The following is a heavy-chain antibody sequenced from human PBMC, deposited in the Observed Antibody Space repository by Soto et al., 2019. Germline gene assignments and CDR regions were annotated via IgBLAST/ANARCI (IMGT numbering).Heavy chain of an antibody. D-gene: IGHD5-18*01. J-gene: IGHJ4*02. Sequence: SVKVSCKASGGTFSSYTISWVRQAPGQGLEWMGRIIPILGIANYAQKFQGRVTITADKSTSTAYMELSSLRSEDTAVYYCARGAIQLWFVDYWGQGTLVTVSS. CDR1: GGTFSSYT. CDR2: IIPILGIA. V-gene: IGHV1-69*02. CDR3: ARGAIQLWFVDY.